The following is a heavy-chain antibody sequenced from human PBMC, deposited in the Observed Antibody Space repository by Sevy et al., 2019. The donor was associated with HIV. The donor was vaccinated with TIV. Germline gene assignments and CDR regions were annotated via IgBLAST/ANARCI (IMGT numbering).Heavy chain of an antibody. J-gene: IGHJ4*02. CDR3: ARPGYSSSWYGGAFYY. CDR2: INPNSGGT. Sequence: ASVKVSCKASGYTFSDYYIYWVRQAPGQGLEWMGWINPNSGGTKYAQQFQGRVTMTRDTSISSVSMELTSLRSDDTAIYYCARPGYSSSWYGGAFYYWGQGTLVTVSS. D-gene: IGHD6-13*01. V-gene: IGHV1-2*02. CDR1: GYTFSDYY.